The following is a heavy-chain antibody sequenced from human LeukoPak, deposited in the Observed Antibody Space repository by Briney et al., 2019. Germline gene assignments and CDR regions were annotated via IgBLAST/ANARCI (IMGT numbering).Heavy chain of an antibody. D-gene: IGHD2-21*02. V-gene: IGHV3-9*01. CDR1: GFTFDDYA. CDR2: ISYNGDTI. J-gene: IGHJ2*01. CDR3: AKDYCGGDCYSGWYFDL. Sequence: GGSLRLSCAASGFTFDDYAMHWVRQAPGKGLEWVSGISYNGDTIAYADSVKGRFTISRDNAKNSLYLQMNSLRAEATALYYCAKDYCGGDCYSGWYFDLWGRGTLVTVSS.